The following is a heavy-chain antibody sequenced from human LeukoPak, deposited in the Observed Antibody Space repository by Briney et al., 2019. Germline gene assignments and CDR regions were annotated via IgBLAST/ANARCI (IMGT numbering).Heavy chain of an antibody. CDR2: ISWNSGSI. V-gene: IGHV3-9*01. Sequence: GGSLRLSCAASGFTFDDYAMRWVRQAPGKGLEWVSGISWNSGSIGYADSVKGRFTISRDNAKNSLYLQMNSLRAEDTALYYCAKDKYSSGWSDAFDIWGQGTMVTVSS. CDR1: GFTFDDYA. CDR3: AKDKYSSGWSDAFDI. D-gene: IGHD6-19*01. J-gene: IGHJ3*02.